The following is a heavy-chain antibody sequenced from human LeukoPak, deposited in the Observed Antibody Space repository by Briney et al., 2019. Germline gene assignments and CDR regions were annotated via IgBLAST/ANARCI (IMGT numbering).Heavy chain of an antibody. V-gene: IGHV4-59*11. CDR3: ARDFSDYDSSGYLVEYDAFDI. J-gene: IGHJ3*02. CDR1: GGSISNHY. Sequence: RTSETLSLICAISGGSISNHYWTWIRQPPGKGLEWIGYIYHSGSTNYNPSLKSRVTISVDTSKNQFSLTLSSVTAADTAVYYCARDFSDYDSSGYLVEYDAFDIWGQGTMVTVSS. CDR2: IYHSGST. D-gene: IGHD3-22*01.